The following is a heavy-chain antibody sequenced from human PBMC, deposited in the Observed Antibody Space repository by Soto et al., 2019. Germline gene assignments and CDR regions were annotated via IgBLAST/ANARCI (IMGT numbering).Heavy chain of an antibody. Sequence: QVQLVQSGAEVKRPGASVKVSCEASGYTFTTYDINWVRQASGQGLEWMGCVNPSSGNTVYAQKFHGRVTMTRDTSISTAYMELSSLKSDDKAIYYCARASMYIWTDHWGQGTLVTVSS. J-gene: IGHJ5*02. D-gene: IGHD1-20*01. CDR3: ARASMYIWTDH. CDR1: GYTFTTYD. V-gene: IGHV1-8*01. CDR2: VNPSSGNT.